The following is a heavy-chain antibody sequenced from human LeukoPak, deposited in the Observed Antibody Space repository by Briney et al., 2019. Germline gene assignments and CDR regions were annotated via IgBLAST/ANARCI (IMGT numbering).Heavy chain of an antibody. D-gene: IGHD2-15*01. Sequence: PGGSLRLSCAASGFTFCSYAMSWVRQAPGKGLEWVSAISGSGGSTYYADSVKGRFTISRDNSKNTLYLQMNSLRAEDTAVYYCAKSPTRLLYYFDYWGQGTLVTVSS. CDR2: ISGSGGST. J-gene: IGHJ4*02. CDR3: AKSPTRLLYYFDY. V-gene: IGHV3-23*01. CDR1: GFTFCSYA.